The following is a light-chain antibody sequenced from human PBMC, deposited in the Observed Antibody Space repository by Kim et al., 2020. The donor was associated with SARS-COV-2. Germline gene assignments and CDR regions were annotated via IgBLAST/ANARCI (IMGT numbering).Light chain of an antibody. V-gene: IGKV3-20*01. Sequence: LSPRARATLSCRASQSVPSSQLAWYQQRSGQAPRFLIYGASSRATGIPDRFSGSGSGTDFTLTITRLEPEDFAVYYCHHYTTSRHTFGQGTKLEIK. J-gene: IGKJ2*01. CDR3: HHYTTSRHT. CDR1: QSVPSSQ. CDR2: GAS.